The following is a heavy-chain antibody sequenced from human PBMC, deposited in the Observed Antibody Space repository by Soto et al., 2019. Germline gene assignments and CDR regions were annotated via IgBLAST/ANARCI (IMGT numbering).Heavy chain of an antibody. J-gene: IGHJ4*02. CDR2: MQPSTGRT. Sequence: QVQLVQSGAEVREPGASVKVSCKASGYSFTNLDINWVRQTAGQGLERMGWMQPSTGRTGYAQKFQGRVTMTRDNSITTAYMELTTITSDDTAFYYCARGVSAGVEYWGEGTLVTVSS. CDR1: GYSFTNLD. D-gene: IGHD1-26*01. CDR3: ARGVSAGVEY. V-gene: IGHV1-8*01.